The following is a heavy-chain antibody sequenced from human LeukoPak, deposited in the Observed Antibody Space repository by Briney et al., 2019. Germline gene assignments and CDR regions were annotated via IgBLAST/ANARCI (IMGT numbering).Heavy chain of an antibody. J-gene: IGHJ5*02. D-gene: IGHD1-1*01. Sequence: PSETLSLTCTVSGGSISNYYWNWIRQPPGKGLEWIGYLYYTGNTNYNPSLKSRVTISVDTSKNQFSLKLSSVTAADTAVYYCARDRLQLQSWGQGTLVTVSS. V-gene: IGHV4-59*01. CDR3: ARDRLQLQS. CDR2: LYYTGNT. CDR1: GGSISNYY.